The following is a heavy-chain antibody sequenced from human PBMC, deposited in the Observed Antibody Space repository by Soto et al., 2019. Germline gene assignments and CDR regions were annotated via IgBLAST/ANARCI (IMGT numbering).Heavy chain of an antibody. D-gene: IGHD2-2*01. Sequence: GSLRLSCAASCFPFSSYWIHWVLPSPWKGLVWVSLINGDWSSISYADSVKGRFTISRDNAKNTLYLQMNSLRAEDAAVYYCTRRGCSTTGCYFNWGRGTLVTVSS. CDR2: INGDWSSI. CDR1: CFPFSSYW. J-gene: IGHJ4*02. V-gene: IGHV3-74*01. CDR3: TRRGCSTTGCYFN.